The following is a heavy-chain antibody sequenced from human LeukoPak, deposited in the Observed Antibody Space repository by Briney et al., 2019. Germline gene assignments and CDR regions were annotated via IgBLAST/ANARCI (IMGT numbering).Heavy chain of an antibody. V-gene: IGHV1-18*04. Sequence: ASVKVSCKASGYTFTSYYMHWVRQAPGQGLEWMGWISAYNGKTNYAQKFQGRVTMTTDTSTSTAYMELRSLRSDDTAVYYCARVVLTATRYYYYYMDVWGKGTTVTVSS. D-gene: IGHD2-15*01. CDR2: ISAYNGKT. CDR1: GYTFTSYY. J-gene: IGHJ6*03. CDR3: ARVVLTATRYYYYYMDV.